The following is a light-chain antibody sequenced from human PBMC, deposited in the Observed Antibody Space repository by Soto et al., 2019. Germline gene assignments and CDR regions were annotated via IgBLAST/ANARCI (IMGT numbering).Light chain of an antibody. Sequence: QSALTQPRSVSGSPGQSVTISCTGTSSDVGGYNYVSWFQHHPGKVPKHMIYDVTKRPSGVPDRFSASKSGNTASLTISGLQAEDEADYYCCSYGGYFWVFGGGTKLTVL. CDR3: CSYGGYFWV. CDR2: DVT. J-gene: IGLJ3*02. CDR1: SSDVGGYNY. V-gene: IGLV2-11*01.